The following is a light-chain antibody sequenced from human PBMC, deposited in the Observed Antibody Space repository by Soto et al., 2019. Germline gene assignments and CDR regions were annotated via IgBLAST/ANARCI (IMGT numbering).Light chain of an antibody. Sequence: EIVMTQSPATLSVSPGERATLSCRASQSISSLLAWYQQKPGQAPRLLIYGASARATGIPARFSGSGSGTEFPLTISSLQSEDFAVYYCQQYNLWPRTFGQGTKVEIE. CDR1: QSISSL. CDR2: GAS. J-gene: IGKJ1*01. V-gene: IGKV3-15*01. CDR3: QQYNLWPRT.